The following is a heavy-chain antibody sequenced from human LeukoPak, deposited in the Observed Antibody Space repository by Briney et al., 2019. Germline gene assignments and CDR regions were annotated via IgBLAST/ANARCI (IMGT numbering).Heavy chain of an antibody. J-gene: IGHJ5*02. CDR3: SSRSYGDYDH. Sequence: PGGSLRLSCAASGFTFSGSAMHWVRQASGKGLEWVGRIRSKANSYATAYAASVKGRFTISRDDSKNTAYLQMNSLKTEDTAVYYCSSRSYGDYDHWGQGTLVTVSS. D-gene: IGHD4-17*01. CDR1: GFTFSGSA. V-gene: IGHV3-73*01. CDR2: IRSKANSYAT.